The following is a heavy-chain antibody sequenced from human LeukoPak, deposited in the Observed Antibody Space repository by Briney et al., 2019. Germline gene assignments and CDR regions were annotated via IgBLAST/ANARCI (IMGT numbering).Heavy chain of an antibody. V-gene: IGHV3-43*01. J-gene: IGHJ4*02. CDR1: GFTFDDYT. CDR2: ISWDGGST. D-gene: IGHD3-22*01. CDR3: AKDSNYYDSSGYLGY. Sequence: GGSLRLSCAASGFTFDDYTMHWVRQAPGKGLEWVSLISWDGGSTYYADSVKGRFTISRDNSKNSLYLQMNSLRTEDTALYYCAKDSNYYDSSGYLGYWGQGTLVTVSS.